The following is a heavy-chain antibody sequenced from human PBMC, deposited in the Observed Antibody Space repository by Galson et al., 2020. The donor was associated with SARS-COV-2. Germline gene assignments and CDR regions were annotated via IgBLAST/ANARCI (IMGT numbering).Heavy chain of an antibody. V-gene: IGHV4-34*01. CDR1: GGSFSGYY. Sequence: SETLSLTCAVYGGSFSGYYWSWIRQPPGKGLEWIGEINHSGSTNYNPSLKSRVTISVDTPKNQFSLKLSSVTAADTAVYYCARSLYDFWSSWGQGTLVTVSS. CDR3: ARSLYDFWSS. J-gene: IGHJ5*02. CDR2: INHSGST. D-gene: IGHD3-3*01.